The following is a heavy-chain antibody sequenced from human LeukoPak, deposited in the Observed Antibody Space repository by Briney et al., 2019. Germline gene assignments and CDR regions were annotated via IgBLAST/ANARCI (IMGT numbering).Heavy chain of an antibody. CDR3: ARRSGSYQDFDY. CDR1: GYTFTSYY. J-gene: IGHJ4*02. Sequence: GASVKVSCKASGYTFTSYYIHLVRQAPGQGFEWMAIINPSDGSTTNSQKFQGRVTMTTDTSTSTAYMELRSLRSDDTAVYHCARRSGSYQDFDYWGQGTLVTVSS. V-gene: IGHV1-46*01. D-gene: IGHD1-26*01. CDR2: INPSDGST.